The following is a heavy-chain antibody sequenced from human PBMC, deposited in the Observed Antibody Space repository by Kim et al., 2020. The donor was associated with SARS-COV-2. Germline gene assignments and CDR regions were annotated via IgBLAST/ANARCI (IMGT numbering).Heavy chain of an antibody. CDR2: ISSSSTYI. V-gene: IGHV3-21*01. CDR1: GFSFNSYT. Sequence: GGSLRLSCAVSGFSFNSYTMHWVRQAPGKGLEWVSSISSSSTYIDYGDSVKGRFTVSRDNAKNALYLQMDRLRAEDTAVYYCVRDMVAMISLHWFGPWGQGTLVTVSS. D-gene: IGHD5-12*01. CDR3: VRDMVAMISLHWFGP. J-gene: IGHJ5*02.